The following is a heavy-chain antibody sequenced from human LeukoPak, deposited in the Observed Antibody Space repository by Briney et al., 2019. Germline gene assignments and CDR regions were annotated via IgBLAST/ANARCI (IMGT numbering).Heavy chain of an antibody. J-gene: IGHJ5*02. CDR1: GGTFSSYA. Sequence: SVKVSCKASGGTFSSYAVSWVRQAPGQGLEWMGRIIPIFGIANYAQKFQGRVTITADKSTSTAYMELSSLRSEDTAVYYCARDTRGTSSGWFDPWGQGTLVTVSS. CDR3: ARDTRGTSSGWFDP. V-gene: IGHV1-69*04. D-gene: IGHD2-2*01. CDR2: IIPIFGIA.